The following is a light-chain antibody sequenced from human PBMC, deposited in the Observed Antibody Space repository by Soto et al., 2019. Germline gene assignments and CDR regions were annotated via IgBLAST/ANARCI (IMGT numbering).Light chain of an antibody. CDR1: SSDVGGYNY. Sequence: QSVLTQPASVSGSPGQSITISCTGTSSDVGGYNYVSWFQQHPGKAPKLKIYEVSNRPSGVSNRFSGSKSGNTASLTISELQAEDEADYYCTSFTTIGTWVFGGGTKLTVL. CDR2: EVS. J-gene: IGLJ3*02. CDR3: TSFTTIGTWV. V-gene: IGLV2-14*01.